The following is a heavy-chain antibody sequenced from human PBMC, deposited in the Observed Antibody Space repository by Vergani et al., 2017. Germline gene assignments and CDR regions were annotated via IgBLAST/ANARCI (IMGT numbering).Heavy chain of an antibody. CDR2: IWYDGSNK. J-gene: IGHJ2*01. Sequence: QVQLVESGGGVVQPGRSLRLSCAASGFTFSSYGMHWVRQAPGKGLEWVAVIWYDGSNKYYADSVKGRFTISRDNSKNTLSLQMNSLRAEDTAVFYCARGRGAYGDYFGSHWYFDLWGRGTLVTVSS. CDR1: GFTFSSYG. V-gene: IGHV3-33*08. CDR3: ARGRGAYGDYFGSHWYFDL. D-gene: IGHD4-17*01.